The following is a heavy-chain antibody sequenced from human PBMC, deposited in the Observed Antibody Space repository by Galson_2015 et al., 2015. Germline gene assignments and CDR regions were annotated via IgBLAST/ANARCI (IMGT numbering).Heavy chain of an antibody. CDR2: IKQDGSEK. V-gene: IGHV3-7*03. Sequence: SLRLSCAASGFTFSSYWMSWVRQAPGKGLEWVANIKQDGSEKYYVDSVKGRFTISRDNAKNSLYLQMNSLRAEDTAVYYCATLPPSGLSFGELLPYYFDYWGQGTLVTVSS. D-gene: IGHD3-10*01. CDR1: GFTFSSYW. CDR3: ATLPPSGLSFGELLPYYFDY. J-gene: IGHJ4*02.